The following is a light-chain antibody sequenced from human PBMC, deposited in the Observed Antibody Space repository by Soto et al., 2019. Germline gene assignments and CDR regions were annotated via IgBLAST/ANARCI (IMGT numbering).Light chain of an antibody. V-gene: IGLV2-8*01. CDR1: SSDVGGYNY. CDR3: SSYAGSHNFERYV. CDR2: EVS. J-gene: IGLJ1*01. Sequence: QSVLTQPPSASGSPGQSVTISCTGTSSDVGGYNYVSWYQQHPGKAPKLMIYEVSKRPSGVTDRFSGSKSGNTASLTVSGLQAEDEADYYCSSYAGSHNFERYVFGTGTKVTVL.